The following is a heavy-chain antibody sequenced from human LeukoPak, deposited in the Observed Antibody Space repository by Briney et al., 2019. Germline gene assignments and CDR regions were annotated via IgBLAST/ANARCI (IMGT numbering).Heavy chain of an antibody. CDR3: ARPYCSSTSCYGAFDI. Sequence: ASVKVSCKASGYTFTSYGISWVRQAPGQGLEWMGWISAYNGNTNYAQKLQGRVTMTTDTSTSTAYMELRSLRSDDTAVYYCARPYCSSTSCYGAFDIWGQGTMATVSS. CDR1: GYTFTSYG. CDR2: ISAYNGNT. V-gene: IGHV1-18*01. J-gene: IGHJ3*02. D-gene: IGHD2-2*01.